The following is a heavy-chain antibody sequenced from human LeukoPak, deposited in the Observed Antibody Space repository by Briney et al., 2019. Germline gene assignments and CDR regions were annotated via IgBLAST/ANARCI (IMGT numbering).Heavy chain of an antibody. D-gene: IGHD3-3*01. CDR2: IYYSGST. J-gene: IGHJ4*02. CDR3: ATQLTIFRGQVAQYYFDY. V-gene: IGHV4-61*01. Sequence: SETLSLTCTVSGGSVSSGSYYWSWIRQPPGKGLEWIGYIYYSGSTNYNPSLESRVTISVDTSKNQFSLKLSSVTAADTAVYYCATQLTIFRGQVAQYYFDYWGQGTLVTVSS. CDR1: GGSVSSGSYY.